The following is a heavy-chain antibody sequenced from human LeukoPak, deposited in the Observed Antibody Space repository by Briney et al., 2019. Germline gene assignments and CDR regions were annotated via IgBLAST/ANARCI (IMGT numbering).Heavy chain of an antibody. CDR1: GFTFSSSA. CDR2: ISASGGST. V-gene: IGHV3-23*01. CDR3: TRVGYIDEGIDY. Sequence: GGSLRLSCAASGFTFSSSAMSWVRQVPGKGLEWVSGISASGGSTSYADSVRGRFTISRDNSKNTLYVQMNSLRAEDTAIYYCTRVGYIDEGIDYWGQGTLVTVSS. J-gene: IGHJ4*02. D-gene: IGHD5-24*01.